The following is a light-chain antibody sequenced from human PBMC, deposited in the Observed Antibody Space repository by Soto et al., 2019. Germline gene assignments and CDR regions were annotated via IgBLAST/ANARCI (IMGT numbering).Light chain of an antibody. V-gene: IGLV2-14*01. CDR1: SSDVGSYNY. CDR3: RSYTTCGILVV. CDR2: DVS. Sequence: QSALTQPASVSGSPGQSITISCTGTSSDVGSYNYVSWYQQYPGKAPKLMIYDVSNRPSGVSYRFSGYKSGNTASLTISGLQAEHEADYYCRSYTTCGILVVFGGGIKVAVL. J-gene: IGLJ3*02.